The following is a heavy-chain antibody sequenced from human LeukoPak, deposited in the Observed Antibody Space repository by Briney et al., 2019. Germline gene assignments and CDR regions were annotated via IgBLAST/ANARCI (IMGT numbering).Heavy chain of an antibody. J-gene: IGHJ4*02. Sequence: GESLKISCKGSGYSFTSHWIGWVRQMPGKGLEWMGIIYPGDSDTRYSPSFQGQVTISADKSISTAYLQWSSLKASDTAMYYCARHGDNYGDSLWPQNWGQGTLVTVSS. CDR1: GYSFTSHW. CDR2: IYPGDSDT. D-gene: IGHD4-17*01. CDR3: ARHGDNYGDSLWPQN. V-gene: IGHV5-51*01.